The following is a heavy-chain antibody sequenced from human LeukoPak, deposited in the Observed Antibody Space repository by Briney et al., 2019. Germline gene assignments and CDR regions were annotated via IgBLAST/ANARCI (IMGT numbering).Heavy chain of an antibody. J-gene: IGHJ1*01. CDR3: ARGSDGRGYPVFQY. D-gene: IGHD3-22*01. Sequence: GGSLRLSCAASGSSFSAYYMSWIRQAPGKGLEWISYIRTISTITYNADSGKGRFTVSRDNAKNSLYLQMDSLRAEDTAVYYCARGSDGRGYPVFQYWGQGALVTVSS. CDR1: GSSFSAYY. CDR2: IRTISTIT. V-gene: IGHV3-11*01.